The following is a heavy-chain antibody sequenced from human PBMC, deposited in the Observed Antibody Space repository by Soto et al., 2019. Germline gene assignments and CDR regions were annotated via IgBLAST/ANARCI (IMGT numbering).Heavy chain of an antibody. D-gene: IGHD6-19*01. J-gene: IGHJ4*02. CDR1: GLTFSGFG. CDR2: ISDDGSNR. CDR3: AKGRVAASDWYRTFGH. Sequence: GGSLRLSCAASGLTFSGFGMHWVRQAPGKGLEWVALISDDGSNRYYADSVKGRFTISRDDFKNTLFLQMDSLRADDTAVYYCAKGRVAASDWYRTFGHWGQGTQVTVSS. V-gene: IGHV3-30*18.